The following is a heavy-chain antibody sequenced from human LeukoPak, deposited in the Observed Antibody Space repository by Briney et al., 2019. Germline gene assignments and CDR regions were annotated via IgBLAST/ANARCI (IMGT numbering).Heavy chain of an antibody. Sequence: PGGSLRLSCAASGFTFSSYSMNWVRQAPGKGLEWVSAISGSGGSTYYADSVKGRFTISRDNSKNTLYLQMNSLRAEDTAVYYCARVIKFYYDSSSGYYDGYYFDYWGQGTLVTVSS. J-gene: IGHJ4*02. D-gene: IGHD3-22*01. V-gene: IGHV3-23*01. CDR1: GFTFSSYS. CDR3: ARVIKFYYDSSSGYYDGYYFDY. CDR2: ISGSGGST.